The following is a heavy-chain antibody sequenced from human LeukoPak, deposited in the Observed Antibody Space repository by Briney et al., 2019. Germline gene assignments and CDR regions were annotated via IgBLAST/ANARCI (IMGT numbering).Heavy chain of an antibody. J-gene: IGHJ3*02. CDR3: ARLRRWLQFNAFDI. V-gene: IGHV4-39*01. CDR2: IYYSGNT. CDR1: GGSISSTTYY. D-gene: IGHD5-24*01. Sequence: SETLSLTCTVSGGSISSTTYYWGRIRQPPGKGLEYLGNIYYSGNTYYNPSLKSRVTISIDTSKNQFSLRLSSVTAADTAVYYCARLRRWLQFNAFDIWGQGTLVTVSS.